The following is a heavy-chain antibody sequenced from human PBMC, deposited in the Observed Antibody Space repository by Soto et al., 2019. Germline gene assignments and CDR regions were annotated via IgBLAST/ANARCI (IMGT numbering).Heavy chain of an antibody. CDR2: ITPIFGRT. D-gene: IGHD2-8*02. CDR3: ASVPGIVRVPTKHPIGASFDL. V-gene: IGHV1-69*01. J-gene: IGHJ5*02. Sequence: QVQLVQSGAEVQKPGSSVKVSCKASGGTFNSYTINWVRQAPGQGLEWMGGITPIFGRTHYAQKFQDRVTTTAYESTNTAYMELRDLTSDDTAVYYCASVPGIVRVPTKHPIGASFDLWGEGALVTVSS. CDR1: GGTFNSYT.